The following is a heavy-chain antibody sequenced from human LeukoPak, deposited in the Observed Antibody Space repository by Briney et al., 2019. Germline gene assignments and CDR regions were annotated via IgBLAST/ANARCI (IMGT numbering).Heavy chain of an antibody. CDR1: GYILTAYY. CDR3: ARAQRTISGMDV. V-gene: IGHV1-2*02. CDR2: MNPHSGGT. D-gene: IGHD2-2*01. Sequence: ASVKVSCTSSGYILTAYYIHWVRQAPGQGLEWLGWMNPHSGGTNYAQNFRGRVTMSSDTSINTAYMELTGLTSDDTALYYCARAQRTISGMDVWGQGTTLIVS. J-gene: IGHJ6*02.